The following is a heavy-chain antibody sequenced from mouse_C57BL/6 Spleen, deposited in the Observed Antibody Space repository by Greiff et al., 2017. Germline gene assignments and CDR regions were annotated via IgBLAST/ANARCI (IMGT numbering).Heavy chain of an antibody. CDR3: ARSIYVSWFAY. V-gene: IGHV1-26*01. CDR1: GYTFTDYY. Sequence: VQLQQSGPELVKPGASVKISCKASGYTFTDYYMNWVKQSHGKSLEWIGDINPNNGGTSYNQKFKGKATLTVDKSSSTAYMELRSLTSEDSAVYYCARSIYVSWFAYCGQGTLVTVSA. CDR2: INPNNGGT. J-gene: IGHJ3*01. D-gene: IGHD1-1*01.